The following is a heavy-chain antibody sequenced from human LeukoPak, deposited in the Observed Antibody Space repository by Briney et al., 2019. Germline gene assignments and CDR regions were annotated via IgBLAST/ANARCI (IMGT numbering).Heavy chain of an antibody. V-gene: IGHV3-21*01. J-gene: IGHJ4*02. CDR3: AGDRATSYFDY. Sequence: GGSLRLSCAASGLTFSTYSMNWVRQAPGKGLEWVSSISSSSSNIYYADSVKGRFTISRDNSKNTLYLQMNSLRAEDTAVYYCAGDRATSYFDYWGQGALVTISS. D-gene: IGHD1-26*01. CDR2: ISSSSSNI. CDR1: GLTFSTYS.